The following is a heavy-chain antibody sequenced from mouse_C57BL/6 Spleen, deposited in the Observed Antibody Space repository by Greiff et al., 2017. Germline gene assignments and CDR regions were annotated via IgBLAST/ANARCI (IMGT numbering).Heavy chain of an antibody. V-gene: IGHV1-69*01. CDR2: IDPSDSYT. CDR1: GYTFTSYW. J-gene: IGHJ2*01. Sequence: VQLQESGAELVMPGASVKLSCKASGYTFTSYWMHWVKQRPGQGLEWIGEIDPSDSYTNYNQKFKGKSTLTVDKSSSTAYMQLSSLTSEDSAVYYCARRYDYGLPDYWGQGTTLTVAS. D-gene: IGHD2-4*01. CDR3: ARRYDYGLPDY.